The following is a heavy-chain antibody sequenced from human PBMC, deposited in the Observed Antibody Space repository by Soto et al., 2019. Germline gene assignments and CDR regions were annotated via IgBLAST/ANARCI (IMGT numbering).Heavy chain of an antibody. CDR3: AVIITIFGVVITYFDS. V-gene: IGHV1-24*01. J-gene: IGHJ4*02. D-gene: IGHD3-3*01. Sequence: SVKVSCKVSGYTLTELSMHWVRQAPGKGLEWMGGFDPEDGETIYAQKFQGRVTMTEDTSTDTAYMELSSLRSEDTAVYYCAVIITIFGVVITYFDSWGQRTLVTVSS. CDR1: GYTLTELS. CDR2: FDPEDGET.